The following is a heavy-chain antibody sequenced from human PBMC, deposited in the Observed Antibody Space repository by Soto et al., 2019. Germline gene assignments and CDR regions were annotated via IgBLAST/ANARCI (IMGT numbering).Heavy chain of an antibody. D-gene: IGHD6-19*01. J-gene: IGHJ4*02. CDR3: ARLVMWSRYSSGGFDY. V-gene: IGHV5-10-1*01. CDR1: GYSFTSDW. Sequence: PGESLKISCKGSGYSFTSDWISWVRQMPGKGLEWMGRIDPSDSYTNYSPSFQGHVTISADKSISTAYLQWSSLKASDTAMYYCARLVMWSRYSSGGFDYWGQGSPVTVSS. CDR2: IDPSDSYT.